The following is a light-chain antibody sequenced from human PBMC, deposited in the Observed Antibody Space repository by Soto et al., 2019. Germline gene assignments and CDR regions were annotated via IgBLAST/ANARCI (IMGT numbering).Light chain of an antibody. V-gene: IGKV1-9*01. J-gene: IGKJ5*01. CDR2: GAS. Sequence: PSFLSASVGDRVTITCRASQGISSYLAWFQQKPGRAPNLLIYGASTLQSGVPPRFSGSGSGTDFTLTISNLQPEDFATYYCQQLNAYPLTFGQGTRLEIK. CDR1: QGISSY. CDR3: QQLNAYPLT.